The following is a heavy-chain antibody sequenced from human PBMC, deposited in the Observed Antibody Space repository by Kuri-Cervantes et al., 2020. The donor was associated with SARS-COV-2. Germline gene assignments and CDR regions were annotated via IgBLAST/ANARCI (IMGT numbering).Heavy chain of an antibody. J-gene: IGHJ6*03. Sequence: SQTLSLTCAVYGGSFSGYYWSWIRQPPGKGLEWIGEINHSGNANYNPSFKSRVTISVDTSKNQFSLRLSPVIAADTAVYYCARGREGVEPATVLGLGFYYYYFMDVWGRGTTVTVSS. CDR2: INHSGNA. CDR3: ARGREGVEPATVLGLGFYYYYFMDV. V-gene: IGHV4-34*01. D-gene: IGHD2-2*02. CDR1: GGSFSGYY.